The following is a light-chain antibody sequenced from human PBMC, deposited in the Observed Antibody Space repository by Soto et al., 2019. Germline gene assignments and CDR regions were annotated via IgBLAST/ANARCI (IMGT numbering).Light chain of an antibody. CDR2: DNN. CDR3: GTWDSSLSVLYV. J-gene: IGLJ1*01. CDR1: SSNIGNNY. V-gene: IGLV1-51*01. Sequence: QSVLTQPPSVSAAPGQKVTISCSGSSSNIGNNYVSWYQQLPGTAPKLLIYDNNKRPSGIPDRLSGSKSGTSATLGITGLQTGDEADYYCGTWDSSLSVLYVFGTGTKVT.